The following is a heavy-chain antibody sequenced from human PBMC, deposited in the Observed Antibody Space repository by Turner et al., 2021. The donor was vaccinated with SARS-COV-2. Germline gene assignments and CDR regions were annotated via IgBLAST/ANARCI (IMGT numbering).Heavy chain of an antibody. V-gene: IGHV3-21*01. CDR3: VRQVAIGRNY. Sequence: EVRLVESGGGLVKPGESLSISCEASGFTVNSYTRSWVRQAPGSGLGWVASITSRSSVLRYADSVRGRVTISRDNVKESVVLQMSSLRIEDTAMYYCVRQVAIGRNYWGQGTLVTVSS. CDR1: GFTVNSYT. CDR2: ITSRSSVL. J-gene: IGHJ4*02. D-gene: IGHD2-15*01.